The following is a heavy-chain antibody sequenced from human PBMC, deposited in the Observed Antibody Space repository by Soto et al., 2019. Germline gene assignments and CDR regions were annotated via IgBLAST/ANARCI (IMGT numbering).Heavy chain of an antibody. CDR3: ARDVMGIVVVTASPLTY. CDR1: GFTISSYA. D-gene: IGHD2-21*02. Sequence: GGSLRLSCAASGFTISSYAMHWVRQAPGKGLEWVAVISYDGSNKYYADSVKGRFTISRDNSKNTLYLQMNRLRAEDTAVYYCARDVMGIVVVTASPLTYWGQGTLVTVSS. CDR2: ISYDGSNK. J-gene: IGHJ4*02. V-gene: IGHV3-30-3*01.